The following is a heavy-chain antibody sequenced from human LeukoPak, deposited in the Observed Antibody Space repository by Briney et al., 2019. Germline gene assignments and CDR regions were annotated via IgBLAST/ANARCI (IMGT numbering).Heavy chain of an antibody. D-gene: IGHD6-13*01. Sequence: SETLSLTCAVYGGSFSGYYWSWIRQPPGKGLEWIGEINHSGSTNYNPSLKSRVTISVDTSKNQFSLKLSSVTAADTAVYYCARIGSSWYVFDYWGQGTLVTVFS. CDR2: INHSGST. CDR1: GGSFSGYY. V-gene: IGHV4-34*01. CDR3: ARIGSSWYVFDY. J-gene: IGHJ4*02.